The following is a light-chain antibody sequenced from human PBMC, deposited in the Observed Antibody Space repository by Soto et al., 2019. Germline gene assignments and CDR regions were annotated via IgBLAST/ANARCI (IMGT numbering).Light chain of an antibody. Sequence: DIQMTQSPSSLSASLGDRVTITCRASQSISSYLNWYQQKPVKAPKLLIYAASSLQSGVPSRFSGSGSGTDFNLTISSLQPEDFATYYCQQSYSTPWTFGQGTKVDIK. J-gene: IGKJ1*01. CDR1: QSISSY. CDR2: AAS. V-gene: IGKV1-39*01. CDR3: QQSYSTPWT.